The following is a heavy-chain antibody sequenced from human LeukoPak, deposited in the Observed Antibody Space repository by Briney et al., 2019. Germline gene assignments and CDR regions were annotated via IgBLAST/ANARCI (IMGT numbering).Heavy chain of an antibody. J-gene: IGHJ4*02. CDR3: ARANYDSSGYYSPFDY. CDR1: GGSISSYY. Sequence: PSETLSVTCTVSGGSISSYYWSWIRQPPGKGLEWIGYIYYSGSTNYNPSLKSRVTISVDTSKNQFSLKLSSVTAADTAVYYCARANYDSSGYYSPFDYWGQGTLVTVSS. CDR2: IYYSGST. D-gene: IGHD3-22*01. V-gene: IGHV4-59*01.